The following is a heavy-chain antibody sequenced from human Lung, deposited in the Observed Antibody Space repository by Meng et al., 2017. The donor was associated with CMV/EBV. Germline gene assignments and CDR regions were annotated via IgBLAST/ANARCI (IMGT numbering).Heavy chain of an antibody. Sequence: GGSXRLXCAASGFXFNTYTLNWVRQAPGKGLEWVSSVSDGGDYVYYADSVKGRFTISRDNARNSLFLQMNSLRAEDTAVYYCARDLGYCSRTSCYMFYFDYXGQGXLVTVSS. CDR2: VSDGGDYV. CDR1: GFXFNTYT. CDR3: ARDLGYCSRTSCYMFYFDY. V-gene: IGHV3-21*01. D-gene: IGHD2-2*02. J-gene: IGHJ4*02.